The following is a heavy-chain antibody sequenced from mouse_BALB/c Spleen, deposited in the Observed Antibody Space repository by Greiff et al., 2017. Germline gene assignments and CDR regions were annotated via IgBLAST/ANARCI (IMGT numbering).Heavy chain of an antibody. CDR1: GFTFSSYT. CDR2: ISSGGSYT. Sequence: EVQVVESGGGLVKPGGSLKLSCAASGFTFSSYTMSWVRQTPEKRLEWVATISSGGSYTYYPDSVKGRFTISRDNAKNTLYLQMSSLKSEDTAMYYCTRDFYDGTTGPWFAYWGQGTLVTVSA. D-gene: IGHD2-3*01. CDR3: TRDFYDGTTGPWFAY. J-gene: IGHJ3*01. V-gene: IGHV5-6-4*01.